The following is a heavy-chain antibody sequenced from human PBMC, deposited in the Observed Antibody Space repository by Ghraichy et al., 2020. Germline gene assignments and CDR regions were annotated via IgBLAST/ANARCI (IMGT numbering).Heavy chain of an antibody. CDR1: GGSFSGYY. J-gene: IGHJ4*02. D-gene: IGHD3-16*01. Sequence: PETLSLTCAVYGGSFSGYYWSWIRQPPGKGLEWIGEVSHSGSSNYNPSLKSRVTVSMDTSRNQFSLKLNSVTAADTAMYYCARDPYDGTHFDSWGQGTLVTVSS. CDR2: VSHSGSS. CDR3: ARDPYDGTHFDS. V-gene: IGHV4-34*01.